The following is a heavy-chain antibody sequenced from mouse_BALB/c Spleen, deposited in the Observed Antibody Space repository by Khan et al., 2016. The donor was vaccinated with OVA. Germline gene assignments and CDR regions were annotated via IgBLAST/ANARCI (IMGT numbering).Heavy chain of an antibody. CDR2: INPSNGYT. CDR3: VRDGAYHRNDGWFAY. CDR1: GYTFTSYT. V-gene: IGHV1-4*01. J-gene: IGHJ3*01. Sequence: QVQLQQSGAELARPGASVKMSCKASGYTFTSYTIHWIKVRPGQGLEWIGYINPSNGYTNYNQKFKDKATLTADKSSTTAFMQLSSLTSDDSAVYYGVRDGAYHRNDGWFAYWGQGTLFTVSA. D-gene: IGHD2-14*01.